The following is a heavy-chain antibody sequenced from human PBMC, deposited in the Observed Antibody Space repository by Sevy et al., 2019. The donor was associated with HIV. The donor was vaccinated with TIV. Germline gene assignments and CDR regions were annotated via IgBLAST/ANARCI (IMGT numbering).Heavy chain of an antibody. D-gene: IGHD2-15*01. V-gene: IGHV3-30*04. CDR3: ARVPGYCSGGSCGMDV. CDR2: ISYDGSNK. CDR1: GFNFGSHA. Sequence: GGSLRLSCAASGFNFGSHAMHWVRQAPGKGLEWVAVISYDGSNKYYADSVKGRFTISRDNSKNTLYLQMNSLRAEDTAVYYCARVPGYCSGGSCGMDVWGQGTTVTVSS. J-gene: IGHJ6*02.